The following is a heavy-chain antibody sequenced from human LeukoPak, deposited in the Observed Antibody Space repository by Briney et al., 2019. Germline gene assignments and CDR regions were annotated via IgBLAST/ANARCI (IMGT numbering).Heavy chain of an antibody. D-gene: IGHD1-26*01. J-gene: IGHJ4*02. CDR2: IYSGGGT. V-gene: IGHV3-53*01. CDR3: ASGSPPDY. CDR1: GFTVSSNL. Sequence: GVSLRLSCAASGFTVSSNLMSWVRQAPGRGLEWVSLIYSGGGTYHADSVKGRFTISRDNSKNTLYLQMNSLRAEDTAVYYCASGSPPDYWGQGTLVTVSS.